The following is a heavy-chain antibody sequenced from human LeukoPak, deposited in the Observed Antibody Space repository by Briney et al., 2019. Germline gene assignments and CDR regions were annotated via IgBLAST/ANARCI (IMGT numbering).Heavy chain of an antibody. J-gene: IGHJ4*02. CDR2: IIPIFGTA. CDR1: GGTFSSYA. Sequence: SVKVSCKASGGTFSSYAISWVRQAPGQGLEWMGGIIPIFGTANYAQKFQGRVTITAGESTSAAYMELSSLRSEDTAVYYCARDLADYFDYWGQGTLVTVSS. V-gene: IGHV1-69*13. CDR3: ARDLADYFDY.